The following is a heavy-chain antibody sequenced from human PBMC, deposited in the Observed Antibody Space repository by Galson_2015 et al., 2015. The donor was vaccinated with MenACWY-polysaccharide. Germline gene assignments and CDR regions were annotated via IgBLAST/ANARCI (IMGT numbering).Heavy chain of an antibody. CDR3: ARDSFYSSGWVRSYYLST. J-gene: IGHJ4*02. CDR2: IKQDGSEK. Sequence: SLRLSCAASGFTFSTYWMSWVRQAPGKGLEWVANIKQDGSEKYYVDSVKGRFTISRDNAKNSLYLQMNSLRAEDTAVYYCARDSFYSSGWVRSYYLSTGAQGTRVTVSS. V-gene: IGHV3-7*01. D-gene: IGHD6-19*01. CDR1: GFTFSTYW.